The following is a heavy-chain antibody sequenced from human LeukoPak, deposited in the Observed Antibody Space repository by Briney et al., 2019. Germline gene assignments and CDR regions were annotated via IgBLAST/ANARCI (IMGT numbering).Heavy chain of an antibody. CDR1: GGSFSGYY. Sequence: SETLSLTCAVYGGSFSGYYWSWIRQPPGKGLEWIGEINHSGSTNYNPSLKSRVTISVDTSKNQFSLKLSSVTAADTAVYYCAREYSSGWRAFDFWGQGTLVTVSS. D-gene: IGHD6-19*01. V-gene: IGHV4-34*01. J-gene: IGHJ4*02. CDR2: INHSGST. CDR3: AREYSSGWRAFDF.